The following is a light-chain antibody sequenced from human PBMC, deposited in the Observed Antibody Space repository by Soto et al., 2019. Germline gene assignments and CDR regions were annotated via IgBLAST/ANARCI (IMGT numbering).Light chain of an antibody. CDR1: QSVSSVY. CDR2: GPA. Sequence: EIVLTQSPGTLSLSPGERATLSCRASQSVSSVYLAWYQQKPGQAPRLLIFGPATRATGIPDRFSGSGSGTDFTLTISRLEPEDFAVYYCQQYGSSPTFGGGTKVETK. CDR3: QQYGSSPT. J-gene: IGKJ4*01. V-gene: IGKV3-20*01.